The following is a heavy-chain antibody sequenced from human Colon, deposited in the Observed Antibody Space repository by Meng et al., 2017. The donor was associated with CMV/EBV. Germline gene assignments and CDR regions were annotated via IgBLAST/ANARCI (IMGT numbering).Heavy chain of an antibody. J-gene: IGHJ5*02. D-gene: IGHD2-2*02. CDR3: ARDSLGFGVVVPAAIGWFDP. CDR1: GVTFSNHG. Sequence: GESLKISCVVSGVTFSNHGMSWVRQAPGKGLEWVSSISSSSSYIYYADSVKGRFTISRDNAKNSLYLQMNSLRAEDTAVYYCARDSLGFGVVVPAAIGWFDPWGQGTLVTVSS. V-gene: IGHV3-21*01. CDR2: ISSSSSYI.